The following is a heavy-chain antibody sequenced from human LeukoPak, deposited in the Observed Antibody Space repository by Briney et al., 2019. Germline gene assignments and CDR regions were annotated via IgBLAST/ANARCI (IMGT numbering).Heavy chain of an antibody. Sequence: SKTLSLTCTVSGGSISPYYWTWIRQSPGKALEWIGYIYYSERTSYNPSLKSRVTMSVDTSKNQFSLQLSSVTAADTAVYYCARDGNPWNLDVWGRGTLVTVSS. J-gene: IGHJ2*01. CDR1: GGSISPYY. CDR3: ARDGNPWNLDV. D-gene: IGHD1-26*01. V-gene: IGHV4-59*01. CDR2: IYYSERT.